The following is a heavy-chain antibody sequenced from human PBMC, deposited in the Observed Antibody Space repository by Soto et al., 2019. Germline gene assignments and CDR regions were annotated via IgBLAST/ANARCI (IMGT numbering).Heavy chain of an antibody. CDR2: MYNTGST. D-gene: IGHD2-21*02. CDR1: GGSISGYY. Sequence: SETLSLTCAVSGGSISGYYWSWIRQPPGKGLEWIGYMYNTGSTVYNPSFKSRVTISVDASKNQFSLKLNSVTAADTAVYYCARDLWGYCGTDCYPLDVWGQGTTVTVSS. V-gene: IGHV4-59*01. J-gene: IGHJ6*02. CDR3: ARDLWGYCGTDCYPLDV.